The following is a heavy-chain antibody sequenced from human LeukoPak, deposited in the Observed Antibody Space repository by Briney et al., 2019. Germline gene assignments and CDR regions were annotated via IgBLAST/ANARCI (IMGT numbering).Heavy chain of an antibody. CDR3: ARDTYYYDSSGYSY. CDR2: ISYDGSNK. J-gene: IGHJ4*02. D-gene: IGHD3-22*01. V-gene: IGHV3-30*04. Sequence: PGGSLRLSCAASGFTFSSYAMQWVRQAPGKGLEWVAVISYDGSNKYYADSVKGRFTISRDNSKNTLYLQMNSLRAEDTAVYYCARDTYYYDSSGYSYWGQGTLVTVSS. CDR1: GFTFSSYA.